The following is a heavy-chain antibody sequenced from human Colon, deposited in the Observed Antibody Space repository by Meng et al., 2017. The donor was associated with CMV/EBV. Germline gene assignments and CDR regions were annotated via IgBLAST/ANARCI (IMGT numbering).Heavy chain of an antibody. V-gene: IGHV4-34*01. J-gene: IGHJ5*02. D-gene: IGHD5-18*01. CDR3: ARAPGIQLWLRVGWFDP. CDR1: GGSFSGYY. Sequence: GGSFSGYYWSWIRQPPGKGLEWIGEINHSGSTDCNPSLKSRVTISVDTSKNQFSLKLSSVTAADTAVYYCARAPGIQLWLRVGWFDPWGQGTLVTVSS. CDR2: INHSGST.